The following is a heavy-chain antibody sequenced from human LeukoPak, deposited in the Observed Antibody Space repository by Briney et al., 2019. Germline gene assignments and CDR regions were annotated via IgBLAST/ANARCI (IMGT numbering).Heavy chain of an antibody. CDR3: ARGSFEYYYSSSWYGAFDI. V-gene: IGHV4-59*01. D-gene: IGHD6-13*01. CDR1: GGSISSYY. CDR2: IYYSGST. J-gene: IGHJ3*02. Sequence: SETLSLTCTVSGGSISSYYWSWIRQPPGKGLEWIGYIYYSGSTNYNPSLKSRVTISVDTSKNQFSLKLSSVTAADTAVYYCARGSFEYYYSSSWYGAFDIWGQGTMVTVSS.